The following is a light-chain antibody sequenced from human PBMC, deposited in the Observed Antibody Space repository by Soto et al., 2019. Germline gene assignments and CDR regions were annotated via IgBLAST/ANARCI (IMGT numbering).Light chain of an antibody. CDR1: SSDVGAYNY. Sequence: QSALTQPPSASGSPGQSVTISCTGTSSDVGAYNYVSWYQQHAGKAPKLVIYEVTKRPSGVPDRFSGSKSANTASPTVSGLQADDEGDYYCSSFAPSNTWVFGGGTKLTVL. CDR3: SSFAPSNTWV. J-gene: IGLJ3*02. V-gene: IGLV2-8*01. CDR2: EVT.